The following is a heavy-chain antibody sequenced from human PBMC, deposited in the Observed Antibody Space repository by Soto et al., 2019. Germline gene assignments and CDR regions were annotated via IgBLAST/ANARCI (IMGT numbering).Heavy chain of an antibody. CDR2: ISGSGGST. V-gene: IGHV3-23*01. CDR3: ANQRSSGSYRLDYYGMDV. D-gene: IGHD3-22*01. Sequence: EVQLLESGGGLVQPGGSLRLSCAASGFTFSSYAMSWVRQAPGKGLEWVSAISGSGGSTYYADSVKGRFTISRDNSKNTLYLQMNRLRAEDTAVYYCANQRSSGSYRLDYYGMDVWGQGNTVTVSS. J-gene: IGHJ6*02. CDR1: GFTFSSYA.